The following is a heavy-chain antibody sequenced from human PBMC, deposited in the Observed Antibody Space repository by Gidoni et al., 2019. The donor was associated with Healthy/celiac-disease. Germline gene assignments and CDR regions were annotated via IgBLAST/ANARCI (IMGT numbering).Heavy chain of an antibody. Sequence: QVQLHQWGAGLLTPSETLSLTCAVYGGSFSGYYWSWIRQPPGKGLEWIGEIHHSGSTNYNPSLKSRVTISVDTSKNQFSLKLSSVTAADTAVYYCARAWGTVGATPGYWGQGTLVTVSS. D-gene: IGHD1-26*01. CDR2: IHHSGST. CDR1: GGSFSGYY. CDR3: ARAWGTVGATPGY. V-gene: IGHV4-34*01. J-gene: IGHJ4*02.